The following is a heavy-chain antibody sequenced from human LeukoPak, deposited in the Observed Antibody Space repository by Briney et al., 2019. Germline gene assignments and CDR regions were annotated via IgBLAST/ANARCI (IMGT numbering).Heavy chain of an antibody. CDR3: ARGGSDNINWFDP. Sequence: SETLSLTCTVSGGSISSGSYYWSWLRQPAGKGLEWIGRIYNSGRTNYNPSLKSRVTISIDTSNNQFSLNLRSVTAADTAVYYSARGGSDNINWFDPWGQGTLVTVSS. CDR2: IYNSGRT. CDR1: GGSISSGSYY. J-gene: IGHJ5*02. D-gene: IGHD3-10*01. V-gene: IGHV4-61*02.